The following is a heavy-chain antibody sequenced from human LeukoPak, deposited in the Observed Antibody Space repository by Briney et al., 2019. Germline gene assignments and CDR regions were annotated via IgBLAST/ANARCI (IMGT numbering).Heavy chain of an antibody. Sequence: GGSLRLSCAASGFTFTIFGLNWVRQAPGQGPGWVSYIDARSGITFYADSVQGRFTLSRDNASESVFLQMDSLRVDDTAVYYCARTYDFGRGPPGDAFDNWGPGTWVIVSS. CDR1: GFTFTIFG. J-gene: IGHJ3*02. V-gene: IGHV3-48*01. D-gene: IGHD3-3*01. CDR2: IDARSGIT. CDR3: ARTYDFGRGPPGDAFDN.